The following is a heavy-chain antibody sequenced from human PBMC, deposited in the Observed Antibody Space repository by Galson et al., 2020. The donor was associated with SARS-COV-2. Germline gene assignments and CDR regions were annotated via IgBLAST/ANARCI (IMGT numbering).Heavy chain of an antibody. D-gene: IGHD2-2*01. J-gene: IGHJ4*02. CDR3: ARDSEDCSSTSCYADY. CDR1: GFTFSSYA. Sequence: GGSLSLSCAASGFTFSSYAMHWVLQAPGKGLEWVAVISYDGSNKYYADSVKGRFTISRDNSKNTLYLQMNSLRAEDMAVYYCARDSEDCSSTSCYADYWGQGTLVTVSS. CDR2: ISYDGSNK. V-gene: IGHV3-30*01.